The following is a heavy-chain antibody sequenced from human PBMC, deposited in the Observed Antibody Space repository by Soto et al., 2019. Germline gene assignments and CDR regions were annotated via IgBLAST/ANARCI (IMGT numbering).Heavy chain of an antibody. CDR1: GGSISSGDYY. J-gene: IGHJ3*02. D-gene: IGHD1-1*01. V-gene: IGHV4-30-4*08. CDR2: IYYSGTT. Sequence: PSETLSLTCTVSGGSISSGDYYWSWIRQPPGKGLEWIGVIYYSGTTYYNPSLESRLFMSVDTSKNQFSLEVSSVTAADTAVYYCARPLTPLRGTDAFDIWGQGTMVTVSS. CDR3: ARPLTPLRGTDAFDI.